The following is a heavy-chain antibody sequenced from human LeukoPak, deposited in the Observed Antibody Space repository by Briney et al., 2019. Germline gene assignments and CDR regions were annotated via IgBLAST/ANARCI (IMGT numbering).Heavy chain of an antibody. CDR3: ARVRRITMVRGVNSLDYMDV. J-gene: IGHJ6*03. D-gene: IGHD3-10*01. CDR1: GFTFSSYG. Sequence: GGSLRLSCAASGFTFSSYGMHWVRQAPGKGLEWVAVISYDGSNKYYADSVKGRFTISRDNAKNTLYLQMNSLRAEDTAVYYCARVRRITMVRGVNSLDYMDVWGKGTTVTVSS. CDR2: ISYDGSNK. V-gene: IGHV3-30*03.